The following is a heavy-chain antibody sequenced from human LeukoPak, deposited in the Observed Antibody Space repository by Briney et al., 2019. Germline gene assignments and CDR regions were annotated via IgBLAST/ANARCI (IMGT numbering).Heavy chain of an antibody. V-gene: IGHV3-30-3*01. J-gene: IGHJ4*02. CDR1: GFTFSNYA. CDR3: ARDEVWFGTIDY. Sequence: GGSLRLSCAASGFTFSNYAMHWVRQAPGKGLEWVAVILYDGSEKYYADSAKGRFTISRDNAKNTLYLQMNSLRAEDTAVYYCARDEVWFGTIDYWGQGTLVIVSS. CDR2: ILYDGSEK. D-gene: IGHD3-10*01.